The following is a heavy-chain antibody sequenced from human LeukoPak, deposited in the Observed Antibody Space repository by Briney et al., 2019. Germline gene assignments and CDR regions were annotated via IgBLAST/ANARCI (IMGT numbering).Heavy chain of an antibody. D-gene: IGHD2-21*01. Sequence: PGGSLRLSCAASGFTFSSYWMNWVRQAPGKGLVWVSRIASDGSSTTYADSVKGRFSISRDNAKNTLYLQMNSLRVEDTAVYYCARVWQDYSGVDYWGQGTLVTVSS. CDR3: ARVWQDYSGVDY. CDR1: GFTFSSYW. CDR2: IASDGSST. J-gene: IGHJ4*02. V-gene: IGHV3-74*01.